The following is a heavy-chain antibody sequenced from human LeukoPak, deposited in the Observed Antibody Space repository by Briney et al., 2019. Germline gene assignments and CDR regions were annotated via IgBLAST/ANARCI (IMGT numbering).Heavy chain of an antibody. Sequence: SETLSLTRTLSGGFISRRNYHWGWIRQPPGKGLEWIGSIYYSGSTYYNPSLKSRVTIFVDTSKNQFSLKLSSVIVADTAVYSGATQGYSVSESGYQLAPWGQGTMVTVSS. CDR2: IYYSGST. V-gene: IGHV4-39*01. J-gene: IGHJ5*02. CDR3: ATQGYSVSESGYQLAP. CDR1: GGFISRRNYH. D-gene: IGHD3-3*01.